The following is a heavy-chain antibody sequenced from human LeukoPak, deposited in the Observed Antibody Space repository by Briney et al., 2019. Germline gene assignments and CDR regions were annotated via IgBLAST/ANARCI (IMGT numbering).Heavy chain of an antibody. J-gene: IGHJ4*02. CDR3: ARVGEWELLSYYFDY. Sequence: PGGSLRLSCAASGFTFSSYGMHWVRQAPGKGLEWVAVIWYDGSNKYYADSVKGRFTISRDNSKNTLYLQMNSLRAEDTALYYCARVGEWELLSYYFDYWGQGTLVTVSS. CDR2: IWYDGSNK. D-gene: IGHD1-26*01. V-gene: IGHV3-33*01. CDR1: GFTFSSYG.